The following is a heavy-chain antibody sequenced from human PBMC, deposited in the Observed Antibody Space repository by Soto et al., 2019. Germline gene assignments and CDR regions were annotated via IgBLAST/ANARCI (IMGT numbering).Heavy chain of an antibody. J-gene: IGHJ4*02. Sequence: GGSLRLSCTASGFTFGDYAMSWFRQAPGKGLEWVGFIRSKAYGGTTEYAASVKGRFTISRDDSKSIAYLQMNSLKTEDTAVYYCTRDTASVSWRTLQKENPGIAACWGQGTLVTVSS. CDR1: GFTFGDYA. CDR2: IRSKAYGGTT. V-gene: IGHV3-49*03. CDR3: TRDTASVSWRTLQKENPGIAAC. D-gene: IGHD6-25*01.